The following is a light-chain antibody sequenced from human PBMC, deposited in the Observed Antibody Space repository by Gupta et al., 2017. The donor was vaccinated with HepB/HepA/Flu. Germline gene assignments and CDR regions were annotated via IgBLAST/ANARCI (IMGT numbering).Light chain of an antibody. V-gene: IGLV3-1*01. Sequence: PGQTCGLTCSGDKLGDKYVCWYQQKPGQSPVLLIYQNNKRASGVPERFSGSNSGNTATLTISGTQIMDESDYYCQAWDRSTAVFGGGTKLTVL. CDR3: QAWDRSTAV. J-gene: IGLJ2*01. CDR1: KLGDKY. CDR2: QNN.